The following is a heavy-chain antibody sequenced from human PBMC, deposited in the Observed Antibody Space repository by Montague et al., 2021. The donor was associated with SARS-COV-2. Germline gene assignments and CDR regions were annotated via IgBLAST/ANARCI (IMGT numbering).Heavy chain of an antibody. V-gene: IGHV4-61*01. CDR2: LFHIDTV. Sequence: SETLSLTCSVSDGSVISTYPHWHWVRQSPGRGLEWIGGYLFHIDTVDYNASLRSRVTMSVDTSKNQFSLKLTSVTAADTAVYYCTRGIDSYKTGYWGQGIQVTVSS. CDR1: DGSVISTYPH. D-gene: IGHD6-13*01. J-gene: IGHJ4*02. CDR3: TRGIDSYKTGY.